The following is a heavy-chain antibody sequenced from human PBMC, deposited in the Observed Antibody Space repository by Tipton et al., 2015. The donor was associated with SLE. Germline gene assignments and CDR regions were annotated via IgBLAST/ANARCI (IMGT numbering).Heavy chain of an antibody. CDR3: ARGGPGYFDY. CDR2: IYYSGST. J-gene: IGHJ4*02. V-gene: IGHV4-39*07. CDR1: GGSISSSSYY. Sequence: TLSLTCTVSGGSISSSSYYWGWIRQPPGKGLEWIGSIYYSGSTYYNPSLKSRVTISVDTSKNQFSLKLSSVTAADTAVYYCARGGPGYFDYWGQGTLVTVSS.